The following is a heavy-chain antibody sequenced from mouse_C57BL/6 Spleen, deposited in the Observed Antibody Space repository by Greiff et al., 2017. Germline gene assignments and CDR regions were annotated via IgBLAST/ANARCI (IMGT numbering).Heavy chain of an antibody. CDR3: AKPERDGYSAWFAY. D-gene: IGHD2-3*01. V-gene: IGHV2-3*01. CDR2: IWGDGST. J-gene: IGHJ3*01. CDR1: GFSLTSYG. Sequence: QVQLKESGPGLVAPSQSLSITCTVSGFSLTSYGVSWVRQPPGKGLEWLGVIWGDGSTTYHSALISRLSISKDNSKSQVFLQLNSLQTDDTATYDGAKPERDGYSAWFAYWGQGTLVTVSA.